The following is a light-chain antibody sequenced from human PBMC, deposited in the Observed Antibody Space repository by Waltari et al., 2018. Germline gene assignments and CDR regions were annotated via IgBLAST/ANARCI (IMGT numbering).Light chain of an antibody. CDR1: QSLFSTSNSKTY. CDR2: WAS. J-gene: IGKJ5*01. V-gene: IGKV4-1*01. CDR3: HHYYIPPLT. Sequence: DIVMTQSPDFLAVSLGARATINCKSSQSLFSTSNSKTYISWYQQKPGQPPKLLIYWASTRGSGVPDRFSGSGYGTDFTLTISSLQAEDVAVYYCHHYYIPPLTFGQGTRLEIK.